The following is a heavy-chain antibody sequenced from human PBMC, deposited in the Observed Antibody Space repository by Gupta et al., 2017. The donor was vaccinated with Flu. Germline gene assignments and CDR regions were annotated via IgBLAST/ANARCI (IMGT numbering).Heavy chain of an antibody. CDR3: WAYGSGSDYNGVDY. V-gene: IGHV4-38-2*01. J-gene: IGHJ4*02. CDR2: IYHSGST. Sequence: QVQLQESGPGLAKPSETLSLTCAVSGYSISSGYYWGWIRQPPGKGLEWIGSIYHSGSTYYNPSLKSRVTISVDTSKNQFSLKLSSVTAADTAVYYCWAYGSGSDYNGVDYWGQGTLVTVSS. D-gene: IGHD3-10*01. CDR1: GYSISSGYY.